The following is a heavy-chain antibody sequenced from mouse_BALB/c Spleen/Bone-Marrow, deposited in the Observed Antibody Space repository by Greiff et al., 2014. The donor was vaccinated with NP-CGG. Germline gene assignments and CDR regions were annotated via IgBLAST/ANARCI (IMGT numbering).Heavy chain of an antibody. V-gene: IGHV1-54*03. CDR2: INPGSGGT. CDR1: GYAFTNYL. J-gene: IGHJ4*01. CDR3: ARWDYAMDY. Sequence: LVESGAELVRPGTSVKVSCKASGYAFTNYLIEWVKQRPGQGLEWIGVINPGSGGTNYNEKFKGKATLTADKSSSTPYMQLSSLTSDDSAVYFCARWDYAMDYWGQGTSVTVSS.